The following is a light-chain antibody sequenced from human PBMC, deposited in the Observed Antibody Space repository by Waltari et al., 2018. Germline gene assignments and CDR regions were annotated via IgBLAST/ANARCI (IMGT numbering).Light chain of an antibody. V-gene: IGKV4-1*01. J-gene: IGKJ3*01. Sequence: DIVLTQSPDSLAVSLGERATINCQSSQSVLYSSNHNNYLAWYQQKPGQPPKLLIYWASARESGVPDRFSGSGSGTDFTLTISSLQAEDVAVYYCHQYYSSPFTLGPGTKVEIK. CDR2: WAS. CDR3: HQYYSSPFT. CDR1: QSVLYSSNHNNY.